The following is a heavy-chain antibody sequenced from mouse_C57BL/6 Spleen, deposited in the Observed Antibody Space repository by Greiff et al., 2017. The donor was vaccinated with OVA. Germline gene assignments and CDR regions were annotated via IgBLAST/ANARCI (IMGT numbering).Heavy chain of an antibody. CDR2: INPNNGGT. V-gene: IGHV1-18*01. D-gene: IGHD1-1*01. Sequence: EVKLQESGPELVKPGASVKIPCKASGYTFTDYNMDWVKQSHGKSLEWIGDINPNNGGTIYNQKFKGKATLTVDKSSSTAYMELRSLTSEDTAVYYCARCITTVVANSHYAMDYWGQGTSVTVSS. J-gene: IGHJ4*01. CDR3: ARCITTVVANSHYAMDY. CDR1: GYTFTDYN.